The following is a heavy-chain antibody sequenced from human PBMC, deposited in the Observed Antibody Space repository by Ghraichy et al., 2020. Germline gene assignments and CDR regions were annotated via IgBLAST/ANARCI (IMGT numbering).Heavy chain of an antibody. D-gene: IGHD3-3*01. CDR2: IYYSGST. Sequence: SETLSLTCTVSGGSISSSSYYWGWIRQPPGKGLEWIGSIYYSGSTYYNPSLKSRVTISVDTSKNQFSLKLSSVTAADTAVYYCARQATGTIFGVVIPFDPWGQGTLVTVSS. CDR3: ARQATGTIFGVVIPFDP. CDR1: GGSISSSSYY. V-gene: IGHV4-39*01. J-gene: IGHJ5*02.